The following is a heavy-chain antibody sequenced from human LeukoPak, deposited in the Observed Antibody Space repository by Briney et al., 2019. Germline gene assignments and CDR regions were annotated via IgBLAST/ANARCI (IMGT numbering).Heavy chain of an antibody. CDR2: ISSSGSTI. Sequence: GGSLRLSCAASGFTFSDYYMSWVRQAPGQGLEWVSYISSSGSTIYYADSVKGRFTISRDNAKNSLYLQMNSLRAEDTAVYYCARDGLVGARTFDYWGQGTLVTVSS. J-gene: IGHJ4*02. V-gene: IGHV3-11*01. CDR3: ARDGLVGARTFDY. D-gene: IGHD1-26*01. CDR1: GFTFSDYY.